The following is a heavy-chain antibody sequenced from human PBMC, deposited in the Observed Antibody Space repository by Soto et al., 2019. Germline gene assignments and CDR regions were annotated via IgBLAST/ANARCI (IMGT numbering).Heavy chain of an antibody. CDR3: ARGWYYFDV. D-gene: IGHD2-15*01. J-gene: IGHJ4*02. V-gene: IGHV4-38-2*01. CDR1: VEPMTGGYY. Sequence: SETLSLTCDVCVEPMTGGYYWGWIRQSPGKGLEWIGSIYYGGTTYYNPSLRSRLAISIDTSKNQFSLRLSSVTAADTALYYCARGWYYFDVWGQGTLVTVSS. CDR2: IYYGGTT.